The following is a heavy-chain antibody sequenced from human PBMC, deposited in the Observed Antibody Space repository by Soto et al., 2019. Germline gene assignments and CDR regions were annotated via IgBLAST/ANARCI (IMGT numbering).Heavy chain of an antibody. D-gene: IGHD3-10*01. V-gene: IGHV4-31*03. CDR3: ARFHYNVFTRGFDP. J-gene: IGHJ5*02. Sequence: SETLSLTCTVSGGAISSGGYYWTWIRQLPGKGLEWIGNVFSTGTTYYNSALKSRLSISIDTSRNLFFLKLSSVTSADTAVYYCARFHYNVFTRGFDPWGQGILVTVSS. CDR2: VFSTGTT. CDR1: GGAISSGGYY.